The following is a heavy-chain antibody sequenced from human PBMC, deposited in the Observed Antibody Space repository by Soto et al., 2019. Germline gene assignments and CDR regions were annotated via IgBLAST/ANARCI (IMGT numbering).Heavy chain of an antibody. Sequence: QVQLVESGGGVVQPGRSLRLSCAASGFTFSSYGMHWVRQAPGKGLEWVAVISYDGSNKYYADSVKGRFTISRDNSKNTLYLQMNSLRAEDTAVYYCAKDTIFGVADYYFDYWGQGTLVTVSS. D-gene: IGHD3-3*01. J-gene: IGHJ4*02. CDR2: ISYDGSNK. CDR1: GFTFSSYG. V-gene: IGHV3-30*18. CDR3: AKDTIFGVADYYFDY.